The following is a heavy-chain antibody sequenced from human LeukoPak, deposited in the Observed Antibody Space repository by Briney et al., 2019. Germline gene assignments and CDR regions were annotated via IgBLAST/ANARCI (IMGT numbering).Heavy chain of an antibody. CDR1: GFTFSSYW. CDR2: IKQDGSEK. Sequence: PGGSLRLSCAASGFTFSSYWMSWVRQAPGKGLEWVANIKQDGSEKYYVDSVKGRFTISRDNAKNSLYLQMNSLRAEDTAVYYCARENDFWSGYAHYYYYYGMDVWGQGTTVTVSS. D-gene: IGHD3-3*01. V-gene: IGHV3-7*03. CDR3: ARENDFWSGYAHYYYYYGMDV. J-gene: IGHJ6*02.